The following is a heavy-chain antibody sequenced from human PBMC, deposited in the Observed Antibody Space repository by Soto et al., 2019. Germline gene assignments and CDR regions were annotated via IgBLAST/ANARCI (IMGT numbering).Heavy chain of an antibody. CDR2: ISSSSSYI. V-gene: IGHV3-21*01. CDR3: ARDYSSNRVINY. D-gene: IGHD6-13*01. J-gene: IGHJ4*02. CDR1: GFTFSSYS. Sequence: GGSLRLSCAASGFTFSSYSMNWVRQAPGKGLEWVSSISSSSSYIYYADSMKGRFTISRDNAKNSLYLQMNSLRAEDTAVYYCARDYSSNRVINYWGQGTLVTVSS.